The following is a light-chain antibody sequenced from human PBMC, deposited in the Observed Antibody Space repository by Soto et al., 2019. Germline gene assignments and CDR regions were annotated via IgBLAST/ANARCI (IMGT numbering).Light chain of an antibody. CDR2: DAS. Sequence: EIVLTQSPATLSLSPGERATLSCRASQSVSSYLAWYQQKPGQAPRLLIYDASNRATGIPARFSGSGSGTDFTLTISSLQSEDFAVYYCHQYNHWLTWTFGQGTKVEIK. J-gene: IGKJ1*01. CDR3: HQYNHWLTWT. CDR1: QSVSSY. V-gene: IGKV3-11*01.